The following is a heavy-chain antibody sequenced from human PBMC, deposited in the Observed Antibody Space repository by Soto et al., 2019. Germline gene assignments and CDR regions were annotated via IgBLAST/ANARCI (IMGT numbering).Heavy chain of an antibody. J-gene: IGHJ4*02. CDR1: GGTFSSYA. Sequence: ASVKVSCKASGGTFSSYAISWVRQAPGQGLEWMGGIIPIFGTANYAQKFQGRVTITADESTSTAYMELSSLRSEDTAVYYCATNAAEWEPFDYWGQGTLVTVSS. D-gene: IGHD1-26*01. CDR3: ATNAAEWEPFDY. V-gene: IGHV1-69*13. CDR2: IIPIFGTA.